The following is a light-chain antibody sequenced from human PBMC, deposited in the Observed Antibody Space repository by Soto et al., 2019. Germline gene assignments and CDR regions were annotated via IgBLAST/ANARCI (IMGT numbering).Light chain of an antibody. Sequence: DIQMTQSPSSLSASVGDRVTITCRASQSISSYLNWYQQKPGKATKLLIYAASSLQSGVPSRFSGSGSGTDFTLTISSLQPEDFATYYCQQRYSTPRTFGQGTKVEIK. J-gene: IGKJ1*01. CDR3: QQRYSTPRT. CDR1: QSISSY. V-gene: IGKV1-39*01. CDR2: AAS.